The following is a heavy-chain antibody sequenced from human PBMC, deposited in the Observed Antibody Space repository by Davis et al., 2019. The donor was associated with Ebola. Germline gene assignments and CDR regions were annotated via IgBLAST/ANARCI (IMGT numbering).Heavy chain of an antibody. Sequence: GESLKISCSASGFTFSSYAMHWVRQAPGKGLESVSRISSNGETTYYANSVKGRFTISTDNAKNSLYLQMNSLRDEDTAVYYCARDSNWGFDYWGQGTLVTVSS. CDR2: ISSNGETT. V-gene: IGHV3-64*04. D-gene: IGHD7-27*01. CDR1: GFTFSSYA. CDR3: ARDSNWGFDY. J-gene: IGHJ4*02.